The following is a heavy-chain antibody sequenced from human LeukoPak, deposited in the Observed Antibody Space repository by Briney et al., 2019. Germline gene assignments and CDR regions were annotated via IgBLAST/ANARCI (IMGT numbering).Heavy chain of an antibody. V-gene: IGHV4-34*01. Sequence: SETLSLTCAVYGGSFSGYYWSWIRQPPGKGLEWTGEINHSGSTNYSPSLKSRVTISVDTSKSQFSLKLSSVTAADTAVYYCARGGAQGIVVVPAATVYFDYWGQGTLVTVSS. J-gene: IGHJ4*02. CDR2: INHSGST. CDR3: ARGGAQGIVVVPAATVYFDY. D-gene: IGHD2-2*01. CDR1: GGSFSGYY.